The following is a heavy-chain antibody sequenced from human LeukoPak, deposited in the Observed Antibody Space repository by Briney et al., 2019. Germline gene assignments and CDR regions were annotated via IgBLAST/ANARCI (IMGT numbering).Heavy chain of an antibody. CDR2: IYYSGST. V-gene: IGHV4-39*01. D-gene: IGHD3-10*01. Sequence: PSETLSLTCTVSGGSISSGSNYWSWIRQPAGKGLEWIGSIYYSGSTYYNPSLKGRVTISVDTSKNQFSLKLSSVTAADTAVYYCARAGPFGNWFDPWGQGTLVTVSS. J-gene: IGHJ5*02. CDR1: GGSISSGSNY. CDR3: ARAGPFGNWFDP.